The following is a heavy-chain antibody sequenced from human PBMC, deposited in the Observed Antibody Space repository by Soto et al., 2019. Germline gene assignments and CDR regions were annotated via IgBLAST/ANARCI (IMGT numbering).Heavy chain of an antibody. CDR1: DGSVNIDNFD. CDR3: AREFSTSTEAFDS. D-gene: IGHD6-6*01. Sequence: SETLSLTCTFSDGSVNIDNFDWSWIRQPPGRGLEWIGYIYYTGSTNYNPSLKSRVTISIDTSRNQFSLKLSSVTAADTAVYYCAREFSTSTEAFDSWGQGSLVTVSS. J-gene: IGHJ4*02. CDR2: IYYTGST. V-gene: IGHV4-61*01.